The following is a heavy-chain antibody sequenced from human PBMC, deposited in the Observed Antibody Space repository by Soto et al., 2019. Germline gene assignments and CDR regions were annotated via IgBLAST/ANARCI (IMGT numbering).Heavy chain of an antibody. CDR3: TSYQYSSGWYGFGWYFDY. V-gene: IGHV3-49*04. Sequence: SLRLSCTASGFTFGDYAMSWVRQAPGKXLEWVGFIRSKAYGGTTEYAASVKGRFTISRDDSKSIAYLQMNSLKTEDTAVYYCTSYQYSSGWYGFGWYFDYWGQGTLVTVSS. D-gene: IGHD6-19*01. CDR2: IRSKAYGGTT. J-gene: IGHJ4*02. CDR1: GFTFGDYA.